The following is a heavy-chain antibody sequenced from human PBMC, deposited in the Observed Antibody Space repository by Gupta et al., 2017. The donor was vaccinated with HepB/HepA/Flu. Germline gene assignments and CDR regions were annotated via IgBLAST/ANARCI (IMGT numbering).Heavy chain of an antibody. D-gene: IGHD6-13*01. Sequence: EWVGSIRRKDYGGTAEYAASVKGRFTISRDDSKSIAYLQMNSLKIEDTGVYYCTKIDGAEAGLFDSWGQGTRVTISS. V-gene: IGHV3-49*02. CDR3: TKIDGAEAGLFDS. CDR2: IRRKDYGGTA. J-gene: IGHJ4*02.